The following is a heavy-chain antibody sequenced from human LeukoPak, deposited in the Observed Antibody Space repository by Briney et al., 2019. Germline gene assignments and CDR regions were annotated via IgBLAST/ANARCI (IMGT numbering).Heavy chain of an antibody. Sequence: GGPLRLSRAASGFSVSGTYMSWVRQAPGKGLEWVSIIYSGGKTYYADSVKGRFTISRDDSKTTVYLQINSLRADDTAVYYCARAYYYGDWGQGSLVTVSS. D-gene: IGHD3-10*01. V-gene: IGHV3-53*01. CDR2: IYSGGKT. CDR3: ARAYYYGD. CDR1: GFSVSGTY. J-gene: IGHJ4*02.